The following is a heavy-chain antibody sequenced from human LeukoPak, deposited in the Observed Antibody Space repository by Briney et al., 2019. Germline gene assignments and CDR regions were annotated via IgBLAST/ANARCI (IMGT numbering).Heavy chain of an antibody. CDR1: RFTFSSYS. J-gene: IGHJ4*02. CDR2: ISSSSSYI. V-gene: IGHV3-21*01. CDR3: AGIH. Sequence: GRSLRLSCAVSRFTFSSYSINWVRQAPSHGLECFSSISSSSSYIYYADSVKGRFTISRDNAKSSLYLLMNSLRTEDTAVYYCAGIHWGQGNLVTVSS.